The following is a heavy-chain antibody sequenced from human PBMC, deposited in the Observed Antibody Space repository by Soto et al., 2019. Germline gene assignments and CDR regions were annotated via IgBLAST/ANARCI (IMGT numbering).Heavy chain of an antibody. CDR3: AREGDFNVYDSASFCFYGIDV. CDR2: MNPNTGSS. D-gene: IGHD5-12*01. J-gene: IGHJ6*02. Sequence: ASVKVSCKASGYTFTSYDINWVRQAPGQGLEWMGWMNPNTGSSDYAQKFQGRVTMTSDTSISTAYMELSSLRSEDSAVYYCAREGDFNVYDSASFCFYGIDVWGQGTTVTVSS. CDR1: GYTFTSYD. V-gene: IGHV1-8*02.